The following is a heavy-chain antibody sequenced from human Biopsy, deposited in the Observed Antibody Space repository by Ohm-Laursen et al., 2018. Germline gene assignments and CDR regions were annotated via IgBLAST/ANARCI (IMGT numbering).Heavy chain of an antibody. CDR3: TKADDFWSPEGYYYYFSGMDV. J-gene: IGHJ6*02. CDR1: GFILNNYG. V-gene: IGHV3-23*01. CDR2: IRGSGLTT. Sequence: SLRLSCVASGFILNNYGLSWVRQAPGKGLEWVSAIRGSGLTTFYTDSVKGRFTISRDNSKNTLSLQMNSPRAEDTAIYYCTKADDFWSPEGYYYYFSGMDVWGQGTTVTVSS. D-gene: IGHD3-3*01.